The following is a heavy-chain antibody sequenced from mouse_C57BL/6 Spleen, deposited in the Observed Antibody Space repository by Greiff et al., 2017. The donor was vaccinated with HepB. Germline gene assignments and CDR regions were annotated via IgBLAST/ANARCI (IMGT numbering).Heavy chain of an antibody. J-gene: IGHJ4*01. CDR3: TREFYYDLYAMDY. D-gene: IGHD2-4*01. CDR2: IDPETGGT. Sequence: QVQLQQSGAELVRPGASVTLSCKASGYTFTDYEMHWVKQTPVHGLEWIGAIDPETGGTAYNQKFKGKAILTADKSSSTAYMELHSLTSEDSAVYYCTREFYYDLYAMDYWGQGTSVTVSS. CDR1: GYTFTDYE. V-gene: IGHV1-15*01.